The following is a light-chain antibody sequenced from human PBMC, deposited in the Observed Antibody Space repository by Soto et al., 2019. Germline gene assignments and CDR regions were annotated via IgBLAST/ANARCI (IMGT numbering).Light chain of an antibody. CDR1: QSISSW. J-gene: IGKJ4*01. Sequence: DTQMTQSPSTMSATAGDRVTITCRASQSISSWLAWYQHKPGKAPKLLIYDASNLDSGVPSRFSGSGSGTDFTLTISRLQPEDFATYYCQQANTFPLTFGGGTKVDIK. V-gene: IGKV1-5*01. CDR2: DAS. CDR3: QQANTFPLT.